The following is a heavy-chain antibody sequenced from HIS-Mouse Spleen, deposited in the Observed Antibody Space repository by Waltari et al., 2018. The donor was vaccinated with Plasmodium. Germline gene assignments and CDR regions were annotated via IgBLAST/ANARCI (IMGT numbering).Heavy chain of an antibody. Sequence: QVQLQQWGAGLLKPSETLSLTCAVYGGSFSGYYWSWSRQPTEKGLEWIGEINHSGSTNYNPSLKSRVTISVDTSKNQFSLKLSSVTAADTAVYYCASWPSGDRNLNYWGQGTLVTVSS. D-gene: IGHD1-26*01. CDR3: ASWPSGDRNLNY. J-gene: IGHJ4*02. CDR1: GGSFSGYY. V-gene: IGHV4-34*01. CDR2: INHSGST.